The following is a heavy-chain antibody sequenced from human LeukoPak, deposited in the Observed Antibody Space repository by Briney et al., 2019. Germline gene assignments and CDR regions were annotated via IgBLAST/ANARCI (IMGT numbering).Heavy chain of an antibody. V-gene: IGHV4-31*03. Sequence: SQTLSLSCTVSGGSISSGGYYWSWIRQHPGKGLEWIGYIYYSGSTYYNPSLKSRVTISVDTSKNQFSLKLSSVTAADTAVYYCARYLKGHYDRSGYLDYWGQGTLVTVSS. CDR1: GGSISSGGYY. CDR2: IYYSGST. J-gene: IGHJ4*02. CDR3: ARYLKGHYDRSGYLDY. D-gene: IGHD3-22*01.